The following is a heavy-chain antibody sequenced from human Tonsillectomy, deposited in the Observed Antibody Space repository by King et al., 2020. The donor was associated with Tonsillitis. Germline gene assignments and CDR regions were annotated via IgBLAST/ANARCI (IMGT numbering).Heavy chain of an antibody. CDR3: ANEGAETTLGGYFDY. V-gene: IGHV3-30*18. J-gene: IGHJ4*02. CDR1: GFTFSNYG. Sequence: VQLVESGGGVVQPGRSLRLSCAASGFTFSNYGMHWVRQAPGKGLEWVAVISYDGSNKYYADFVKGRVTISRDNSKNTLYLQMNSLRTEDTAVYSCANEGAETTLGGYFDYWGQGTLVTVSS. CDR2: ISYDGSNK. D-gene: IGHD4-17*01.